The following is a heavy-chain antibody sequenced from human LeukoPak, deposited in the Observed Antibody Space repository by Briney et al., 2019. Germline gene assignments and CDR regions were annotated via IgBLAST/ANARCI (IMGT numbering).Heavy chain of an antibody. CDR3: ARDLNYIWPGFYRPNYRAVAFDI. V-gene: IGHV4-34*01. J-gene: IGHJ3*02. Sequence: KPSETLSLTCAVYGGSFSGYYWSWIRQPPGKGLEWIGEINHSGSTNYNPSLKSRVTISVDTSKNQFSLKLSSVTAADTAVYYCARDLNYIWPGFYRPNYRAVAFDIWGQGTMVTVSS. CDR1: GGSFSGYY. D-gene: IGHD4-11*01. CDR2: INHSGST.